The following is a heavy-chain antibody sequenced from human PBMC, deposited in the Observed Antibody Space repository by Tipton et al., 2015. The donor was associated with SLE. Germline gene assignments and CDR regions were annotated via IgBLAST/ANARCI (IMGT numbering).Heavy chain of an antibody. CDR1: GGSIRSGSYY. CDR3: ARDRGYCGGDCYSDAFDI. D-gene: IGHD2-21*01. J-gene: IGHJ3*02. CDR2: IYTSGST. V-gene: IGHV4-61*09. Sequence: TLSLTCTVSGGSIRSGSYYWSWIRQPAGKGLEWIGHIYTSGSTNYNPSLKSRVTISVDTSKNQFSLKLSSVTAADTAVYYCARDRGYCGGDCYSDAFDIWGQGTMVTVSS.